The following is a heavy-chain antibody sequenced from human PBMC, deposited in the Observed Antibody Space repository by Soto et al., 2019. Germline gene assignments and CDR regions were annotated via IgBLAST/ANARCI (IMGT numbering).Heavy chain of an antibody. Sequence: SLRLSCAASGFNFDDYAMHWVRQVPGKGLEWVSGITWNGGSIAYADSVKGRFTISRDNAKKSLYLHMNSLRGEDTALYYCTKVLRRRDFYYGMDVWGQGTKVTVSS. D-gene: IGHD4-17*01. CDR2: ITWNGGSI. V-gene: IGHV3-9*01. J-gene: IGHJ6*02. CDR3: TKVLRRRDFYYGMDV. CDR1: GFNFDDYA.